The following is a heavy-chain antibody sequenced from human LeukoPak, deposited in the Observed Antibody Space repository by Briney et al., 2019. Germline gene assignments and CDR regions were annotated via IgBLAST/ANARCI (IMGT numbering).Heavy chain of an antibody. J-gene: IGHJ4*02. V-gene: IGHV3-33*03. Sequence: GGSLRLSCAASGFTFSSYGMHWVRQAPGKGLEWVAVIWSDGSEKRYADSVKGRFTISRDNSKSTLYLQMNSLRAEDTAVYYCVSGSDTSGYYFYWGQGTLVTVSS. CDR2: IWSDGSEK. D-gene: IGHD3-22*01. CDR1: GFTFSSYG. CDR3: VSGSDTSGYYFY.